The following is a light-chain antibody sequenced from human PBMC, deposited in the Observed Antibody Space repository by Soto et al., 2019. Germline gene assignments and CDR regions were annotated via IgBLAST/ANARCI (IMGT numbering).Light chain of an antibody. Sequence: QSVLTQPATVSGSPGQSITISCTGTSSDFGGYNFVSWYQQHPGKAPKLMIYDVSNRPSGVSNRFSGSKSGNTAPLTISGLQAEDEADYYCSSYTSTGTLVVFGGGTKVTVL. CDR1: SSDFGGYNF. CDR2: DVS. V-gene: IGLV2-14*01. CDR3: SSYTSTGTLVV. J-gene: IGLJ2*01.